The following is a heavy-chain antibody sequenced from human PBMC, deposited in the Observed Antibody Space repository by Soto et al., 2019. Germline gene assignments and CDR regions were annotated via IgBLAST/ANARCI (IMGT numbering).Heavy chain of an antibody. Sequence: QVQLVESGGGVVQPGTSLRLSCAASVFTFSDYGMHWVRQAPGKGLEWVAVIWFDGSNKYYADSVKGRFTISRDNSKNTVDLQMDRLRADDTAVYYCARRRSTVTTAWFYHALDVWGQGTTVTVSS. J-gene: IGHJ6*02. CDR2: IWFDGSNK. CDR1: VFTFSDYG. CDR3: ARRRSTVTTAWFYHALDV. V-gene: IGHV3-33*01. D-gene: IGHD4-17*01.